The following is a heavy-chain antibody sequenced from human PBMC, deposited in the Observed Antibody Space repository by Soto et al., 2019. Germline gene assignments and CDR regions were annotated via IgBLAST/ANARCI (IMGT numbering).Heavy chain of an antibody. CDR1: GFAFSSYE. Sequence: EVQLVESGGGLVQPGGSLRLSCTASGFAFSSYEMNWVRQAPGQGPEWVSYISSSSATIHYVDSVKGRFTISRDNAKNSVYLHMNSLRAEDSAIYYCARAAGIMTRGFHGMDVWGQGTTVTVSS. D-gene: IGHD3-10*01. V-gene: IGHV3-48*03. CDR3: ARAAGIMTRGFHGMDV. CDR2: ISSSSATI. J-gene: IGHJ6*02.